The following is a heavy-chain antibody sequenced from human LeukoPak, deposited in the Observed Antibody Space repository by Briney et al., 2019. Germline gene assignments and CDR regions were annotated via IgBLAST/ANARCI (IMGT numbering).Heavy chain of an antibody. D-gene: IGHD3-10*01. J-gene: IGHJ6*02. CDR3: AKDITVYGSGRYYGYYYYGMDV. CDR1: GVTFYDYA. CDR2: ICRISGRI. V-gene: IGHV3-9*01. Sequence: CLRLSCAPSGVTFYDYATQCVREAPGGGRGCGLGICRISGRIGYADSVKGRFTISRDNAKNALYLQMNSLRAEDTALYYCAKDITVYGSGRYYGYYYYGMDVWGQGNTVTVSS.